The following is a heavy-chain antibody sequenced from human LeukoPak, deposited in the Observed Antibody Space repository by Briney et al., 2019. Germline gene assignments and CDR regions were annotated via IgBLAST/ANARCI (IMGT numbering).Heavy chain of an antibody. Sequence: PSETLSLTCAVYGGSLSGYYWSWIRQPPGKGLEGSGEINHSGSTNYNPSLKSRVTISVDTSKNQFSVKVSCVTAADTDVYYCARSALGYCSGVSCRNDAFDISGQGTMLTVSS. CDR1: GGSLSGYY. CDR2: INHSGST. D-gene: IGHD2-15*01. CDR3: ARSALGYCSGVSCRNDAFDI. J-gene: IGHJ3*02. V-gene: IGHV4-34*01.